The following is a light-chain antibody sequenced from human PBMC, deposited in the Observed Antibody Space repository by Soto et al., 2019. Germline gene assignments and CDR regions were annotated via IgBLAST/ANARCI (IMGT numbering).Light chain of an antibody. J-gene: IGKJ1*01. Sequence: DIVLTQSPGTLSLSPGERATLSCRASQSFSSSYLAWYQQKPGQAPRLLIYETSSRATGIPDRFSGSGSQTDFTLTISRLEPEDFAVYYCQQYGTSPRTFGQGTKVDIK. V-gene: IGKV3-20*01. CDR2: ETS. CDR1: QSFSSSY. CDR3: QQYGTSPRT.